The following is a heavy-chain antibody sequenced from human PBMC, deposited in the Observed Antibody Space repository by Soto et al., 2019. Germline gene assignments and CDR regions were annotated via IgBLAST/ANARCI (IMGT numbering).Heavy chain of an antibody. J-gene: IGHJ4*02. V-gene: IGHV6-1*01. CDR3: ARGKDGSIDY. D-gene: IGHD5-12*01. CDR1: GNSVSSNSDT. CDR2: TYYRSKWYN. Sequence: SQTLSLTCAVSGNSVSSNSDTWNWIRQSPSRGLEWLGRTYYRSKWYNDYAVSVKSRITINPDTSKNQFSLQLNSVTPEDTAVYYCARGKDGSIDYWGQGTLVTVSS.